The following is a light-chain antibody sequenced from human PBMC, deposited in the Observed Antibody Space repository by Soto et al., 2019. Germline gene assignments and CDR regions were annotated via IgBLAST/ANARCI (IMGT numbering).Light chain of an antibody. CDR2: GAS. CDR3: QQYDSSPMYS. J-gene: IGKJ2*03. CDR1: QSVSSSY. Sequence: EIVLTQSPGTLSLSPGERATLSCRASQSVSSSYLAWYQQKSGQAPRLLIFGASSRATGIPDRFSGSGSGTDFTLTISRLEPEDVAVYYCQQYDSSPMYSFGQGTKLEIK. V-gene: IGKV3-20*01.